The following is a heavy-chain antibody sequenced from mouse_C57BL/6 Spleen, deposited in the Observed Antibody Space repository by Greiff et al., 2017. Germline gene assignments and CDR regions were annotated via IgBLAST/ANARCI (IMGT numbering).Heavy chain of an antibody. J-gene: IGHJ1*03. D-gene: IGHD1-1*01. CDR3: EGSAYDSSDRGWYFDV. CDR2: ISRGSSTI. CDR1: GFTFSGYG. Sequence: EVKLQESGGGLVKPGGSLKLSCTASGFTFSGYGMHWVRQAPEKGLEWVAYISRGSSTIYYAETVKGRFTMSRDNATTTLFLQITSLRSEDTAMYYCEGSAYDSSDRGWYFDVWGTGTTVTVSS. V-gene: IGHV5-17*01.